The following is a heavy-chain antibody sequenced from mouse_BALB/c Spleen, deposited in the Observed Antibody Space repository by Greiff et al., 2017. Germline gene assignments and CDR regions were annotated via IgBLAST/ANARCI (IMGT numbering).Heavy chain of an antibody. J-gene: IGHJ4*01. D-gene: IGHD1-1*01. CDR2: IWGDGST. Sequence: QVQLKESGPGLVAPSQCLSLTCTASGFSLTGYGVNWVRQPPGKGLEWLGMIWGDGSTDYNSALKSRLSISTDNSKSQVFLKMNSLQTDDTARYYCARDAYYYGSSYQAMDYWGQGTSVTVSS. CDR1: GFSLTGYG. V-gene: IGHV2-6-7*01. CDR3: ARDAYYYGSSYQAMDY.